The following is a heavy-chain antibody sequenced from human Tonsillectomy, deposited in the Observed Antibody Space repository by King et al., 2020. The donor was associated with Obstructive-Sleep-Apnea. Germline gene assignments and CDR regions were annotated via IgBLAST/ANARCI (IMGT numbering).Heavy chain of an antibody. J-gene: IGHJ3*02. V-gene: IGHV4-34*01. D-gene: IGHD3-22*01. Sequence: VQLQQWGAGLLKPSETLSLTCAVYGGSFSGYYWSWIRQPPGKGLEWIGEINHNGSTNYNPSLKSRVTISVDTSKNQFSLKLSSLTAADTAVYYCARAAYYYDSSGYYPDLNAFDIWGQGTMVTVSS. CDR2: INHNGST. CDR3: ARAAYYYDSSGYYPDLNAFDI. CDR1: GGSFSGYY.